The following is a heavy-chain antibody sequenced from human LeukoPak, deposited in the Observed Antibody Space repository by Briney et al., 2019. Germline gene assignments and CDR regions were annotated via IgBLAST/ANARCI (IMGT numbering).Heavy chain of an antibody. J-gene: IGHJ4*02. Sequence: APVKASCTPSRYTFSGYSMHWVRQAAGQGLEWMGWINPSGAPKYAQKFQGRVTMTRDTSITTAYMELSNLRSDDAALYYCVRGGGPYYDFWSGHLDWGQGTLVTVSS. D-gene: IGHD3-3*01. CDR1: RYTFSGYS. CDR3: VRGGGPYYDFWSGHLD. CDR2: INPSGAP. V-gene: IGHV1-2*02.